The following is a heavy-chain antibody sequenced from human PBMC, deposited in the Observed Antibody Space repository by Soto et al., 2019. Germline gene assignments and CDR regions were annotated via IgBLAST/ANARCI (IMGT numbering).Heavy chain of an antibody. Sequence: QVQLVQSGAEVKKPGSSVKVSCKASGAIFSSYAVSWVRQVPGQGLEWMGGIIPIFATPKYGQKFHDRVTITADESTSTAYMELSSLRSDDTAVYYCARARYGDFVTWFDSWGQGTPVTVSS. J-gene: IGHJ5*01. CDR1: GAIFSSYA. CDR3: ARARYGDFVTWFDS. CDR2: IIPIFATP. D-gene: IGHD4-17*01. V-gene: IGHV1-69*01.